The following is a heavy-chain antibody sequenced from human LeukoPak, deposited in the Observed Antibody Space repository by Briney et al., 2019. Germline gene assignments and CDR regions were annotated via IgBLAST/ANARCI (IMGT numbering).Heavy chain of an antibody. CDR2: ISYDGSDK. D-gene: IGHD2-2*01. V-gene: IGHV3-30*04. J-gene: IGHJ6*04. Sequence: GGSLRLSCAASGFTFSSYVLHWVRQAPGKGLEWVAVISYDGSDKYYADSVKGRFTISRDNTKNTMFLQMNSLRVEDTAVYYCARARSDIVVGNLDVWGKGTTVTVSP. CDR3: ARARSDIVVGNLDV. CDR1: GFTFSSYV.